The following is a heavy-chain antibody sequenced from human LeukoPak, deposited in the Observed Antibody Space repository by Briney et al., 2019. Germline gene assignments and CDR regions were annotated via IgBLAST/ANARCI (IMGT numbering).Heavy chain of an antibody. Sequence: GGSLRLSCAASGFTFSSYSMNWVRQAPGKGLEWVSSISSSSSYIYYADSVKGRFTISRDNAKNSLYLQMNSLRAEDTAVYYCARVTPRGFAIAAAGRKLHFDYWGQGTLVTVSS. CDR1: GFTFSSYS. D-gene: IGHD6-13*01. V-gene: IGHV3-21*01. J-gene: IGHJ4*02. CDR3: ARVTPRGFAIAAAGRKLHFDY. CDR2: ISSSSSYI.